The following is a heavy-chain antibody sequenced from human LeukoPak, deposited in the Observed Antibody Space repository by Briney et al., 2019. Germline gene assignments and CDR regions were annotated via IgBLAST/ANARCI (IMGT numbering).Heavy chain of an antibody. CDR3: AKEKYYYDSSGPKFIDY. J-gene: IGHJ4*02. CDR2: ISGSGSSS. V-gene: IGHV3-23*01. D-gene: IGHD3-22*01. CDR1: GFTFSSYA. Sequence: PGGSLRLSCAASGFTFSSYAMSWVRQAPGKGLEWVSSISGSGSSSYYADSVKGRFTISRDSSKNTLYLQMNSLRAEDTAVYYCAKEKYYYDSSGPKFIDYWGQGTLVTVSS.